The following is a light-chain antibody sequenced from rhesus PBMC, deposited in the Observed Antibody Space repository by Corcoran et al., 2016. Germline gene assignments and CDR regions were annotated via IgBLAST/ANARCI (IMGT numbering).Light chain of an antibody. J-gene: IGKJ2*01. V-gene: IGKV1-66*01. Sequence: DFQMTQSPSSLYASVGDRVTITCRASQGIKNNLSWYQQKPGKAPKPLIYSASNLETGGPSRFSGSRSGTVYTLTISSLQPEDIATYYCQPYYTSPYGFGQGTKVGIK. CDR1: QGIKNN. CDR3: QPYYTSPYG. CDR2: SAS.